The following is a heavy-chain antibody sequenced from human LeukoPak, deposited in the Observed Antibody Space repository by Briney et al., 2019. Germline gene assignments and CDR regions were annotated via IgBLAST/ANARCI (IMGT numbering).Heavy chain of an antibody. CDR3: AKDSSGDSFYYFDY. CDR1: GFTFSNHA. Sequence: GGSLRLSCVASGFTFSNHAVSWVRQAPGKGLEWVSAISGSGGSTYYADSVKGRFTISRDNSKNTLYLQMNSLRAEDTAVYYCAKDSSGDSFYYFDYWGQGTLVTVSS. V-gene: IGHV3-23*01. CDR2: ISGSGGST. D-gene: IGHD3-10*01. J-gene: IGHJ4*02.